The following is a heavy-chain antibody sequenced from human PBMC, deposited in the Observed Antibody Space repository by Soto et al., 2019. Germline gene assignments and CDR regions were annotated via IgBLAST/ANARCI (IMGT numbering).Heavy chain of an antibody. D-gene: IGHD6-19*01. J-gene: IGHJ4*02. CDR2: IYHSGST. Sequence: PSETLSLTCTVSGGSISRSSYYWAWIRQPPGKGLEWIGSIYHSGSTYYNQTPNSRVTISVDTSKNQFSLKLNSVTAADTAVYHCARLKPPLVVAGDFDYWSQGTLVTVSS. CDR1: GGSISRSSYY. V-gene: IGHV4-39*01. CDR3: ARLKPPLVVAGDFDY.